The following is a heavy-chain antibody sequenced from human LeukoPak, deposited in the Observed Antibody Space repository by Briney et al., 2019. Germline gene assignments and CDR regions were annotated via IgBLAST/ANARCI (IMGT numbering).Heavy chain of an antibody. CDR3: ASQYTSSRIFDD. J-gene: IGHJ4*02. CDR1: GFTFSSYS. CDR2: ISSSSTYI. Sequence: GGSLRLPCAASGFTFSSYSMNWVRQAPGKGLEWVSSISSSSTYIYYADSVKGRFTVSRDNAKNSLYLQMNSLRAEDTAVYFCASQYTSSRIFDDWGQGTLVTVSS. V-gene: IGHV3-21*01. D-gene: IGHD6-13*01.